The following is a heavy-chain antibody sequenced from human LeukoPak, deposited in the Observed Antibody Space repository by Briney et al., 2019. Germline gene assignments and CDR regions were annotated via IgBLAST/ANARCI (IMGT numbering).Heavy chain of an antibody. CDR3: ARGGYCSSTSCYLGY. D-gene: IGHD2-2*01. J-gene: IGHJ4*02. V-gene: IGHV1-18*01. Sequence: GASVKVSCKASGYTFASYGISWVRQAPGQGLEWMGWISAYNGNTNYAQKFQGRVTMTTDTSTSTAYMELRSLRSDDTAVYYCARGGYCSSTSCYLGYWGQGTLVTVSS. CDR1: GYTFASYG. CDR2: ISAYNGNT.